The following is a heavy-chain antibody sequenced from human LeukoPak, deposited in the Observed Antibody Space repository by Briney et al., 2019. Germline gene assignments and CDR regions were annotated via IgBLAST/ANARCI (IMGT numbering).Heavy chain of an antibody. J-gene: IGHJ5*02. CDR1: GGSISSSTYY. Sequence: SETLCLTCTVSGGSISSSTYYWGWIRQPPGKGLEWIANIFYSGSSYYNPSLKSRVTISVDTSKNHFSLKLRSVTAADTAVYYCARRSNWQGDWFDPWGQGTLVTVSS. CDR2: IFYSGSS. CDR3: ARRSNWQGDWFDP. V-gene: IGHV4-39*02. D-gene: IGHD1-1*01.